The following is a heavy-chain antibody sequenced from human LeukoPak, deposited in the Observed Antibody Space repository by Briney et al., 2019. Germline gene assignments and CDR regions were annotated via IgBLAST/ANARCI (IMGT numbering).Heavy chain of an antibody. D-gene: IGHD6-19*01. CDR3: ARGEAVAGLGPLYYYYYYGMDV. CDR1: GGSIRSSYYY. J-gene: IGHJ6*02. CDR2: INHSGST. Sequence: SETLSLTCTVSGGSIRSSYYYWGWIRQPPGKGLEWIGEINHSGSTNYNPSLKSRVTISVDTSKNQFSLKLSSVTAADTAVYYCARGEAVAGLGPLYYYYYYGMDVWGQGTTVTVSS. V-gene: IGHV4-39*07.